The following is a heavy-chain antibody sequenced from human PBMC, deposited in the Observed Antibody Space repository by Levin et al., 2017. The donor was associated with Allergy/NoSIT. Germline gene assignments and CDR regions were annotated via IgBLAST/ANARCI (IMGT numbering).Heavy chain of an antibody. J-gene: IGHJ6*03. D-gene: IGHD5-12*01. CDR1: GYTFTGYY. CDR3: ARGSVATIHYYYYYMDV. Sequence: LVASVKVSCKASGYTFTGYYMHWVRQAPGQGLEWMGWINPNSGGTNYAQKFQGRVTMTRDTSISTAYMELSRLRSDDTAVYYCARGSVATIHYYYYYMDVWGKGTTVTVSS. V-gene: IGHV1-2*03. CDR2: INPNSGGT.